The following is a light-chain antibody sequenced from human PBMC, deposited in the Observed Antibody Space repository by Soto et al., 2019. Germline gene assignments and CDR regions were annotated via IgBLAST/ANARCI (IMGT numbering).Light chain of an antibody. CDR2: GAS. J-gene: IGKJ2*01. V-gene: IGKV3-20*01. CDR1: QSVTSSY. CDR3: QQYGSSPMYT. Sequence: EIVLTQSPGTLSLSPGETATLSCRASQSVTSSYIAWYQQKPGQAPRLFMFGASGRATGNPDTFSGRGSGTDFTLTISSLEPEDFAVYYCQQYGSSPMYTFGQGTKLYIK.